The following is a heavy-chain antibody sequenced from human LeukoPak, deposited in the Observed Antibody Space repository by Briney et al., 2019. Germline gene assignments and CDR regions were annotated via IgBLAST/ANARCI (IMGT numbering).Heavy chain of an antibody. V-gene: IGHV1-69*05. D-gene: IGHD3-22*01. Sequence: SVKVSCKASGGTFSSYAISWVRQAPGQGLEWMGGIIPIFGTANYAQKFQGRVTITTDESTSTAYMELCSLRSEDTAVYYCARGSSGYSYYFDYWGQGTLVTVSS. CDR2: IIPIFGTA. J-gene: IGHJ4*02. CDR1: GGTFSSYA. CDR3: ARGSSGYSYYFDY.